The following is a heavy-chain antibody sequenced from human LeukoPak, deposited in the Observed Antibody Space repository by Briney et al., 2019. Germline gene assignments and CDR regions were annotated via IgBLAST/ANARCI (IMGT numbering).Heavy chain of an antibody. Sequence: PSETLSLTCAVYGGSFSGYYWSWIRQPPGKGLEWIGEINHSGSTNYNPSLKSRVTISVDTSKNQFSLKLSSVTAADTAVYYCARHNNQLLYPRWFDPWGQGTLVTVSS. CDR3: ARHNNQLLYPRWFDP. J-gene: IGHJ5*02. D-gene: IGHD2-2*02. CDR2: INHSGST. CDR1: GGSFSGYY. V-gene: IGHV4-34*01.